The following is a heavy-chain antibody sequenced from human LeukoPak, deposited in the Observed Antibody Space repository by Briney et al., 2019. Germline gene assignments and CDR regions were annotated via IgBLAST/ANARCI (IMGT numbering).Heavy chain of an antibody. Sequence: KPGGSLRLSCAASGFTFSSYWMSWVRQAPGKGLEWVANIKQDGSEKYYVDSVKGRFTISRDNAKNSLYLQMNSLRAEDTAVYYCAKSYFPRYSYGVFDYWGQGTLVTVSS. V-gene: IGHV3-7*01. D-gene: IGHD5-18*01. CDR2: IKQDGSEK. J-gene: IGHJ4*02. CDR1: GFTFSSYW. CDR3: AKSYFPRYSYGVFDY.